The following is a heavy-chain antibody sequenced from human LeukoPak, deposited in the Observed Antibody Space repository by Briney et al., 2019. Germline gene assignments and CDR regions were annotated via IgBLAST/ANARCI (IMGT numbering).Heavy chain of an antibody. CDR2: INHSGST. D-gene: IGHD2-15*01. V-gene: IGHV4-39*07. CDR1: GGSISSSSYY. J-gene: IGHJ5*02. Sequence: SETLSLTCTVSGGSISSSSYYWSWIRQPPGKGLEWIGEINHSGSTNYNPSLKSRVTISVDTSKNQFSLKLSSVTAADTAVYYCARSYCSGGSCSPWGQGTLVTVSS. CDR3: ARSYCSGGSCSP.